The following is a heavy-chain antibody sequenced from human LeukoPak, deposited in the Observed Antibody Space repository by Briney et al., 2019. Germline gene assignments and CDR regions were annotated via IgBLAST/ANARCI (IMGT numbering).Heavy chain of an antibody. J-gene: IGHJ4*02. V-gene: IGHV3-30*02. D-gene: IGHD2-21*01. Sequence: GGSLRLSCAASGFTFSSYGMHWVRQAPGKGLEWVAFIRCDGSNKYYADSVKGRFTISRDNSKNTLYLQMNSLRAEDTAVYYCAKTIVAFDYWGQGTLVTVSS. CDR2: IRCDGSNK. CDR3: AKTIVAFDY. CDR1: GFTFSSYG.